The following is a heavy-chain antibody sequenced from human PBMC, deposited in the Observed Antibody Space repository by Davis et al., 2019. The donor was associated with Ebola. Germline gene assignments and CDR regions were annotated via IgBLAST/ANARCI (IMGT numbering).Heavy chain of an antibody. CDR3: ARGGGTYCSREMCPPPFDA. Sequence: MPSETLSLTCGVSGASFSDDYWSWIRQPPGKGLEWIGEINKSGVTYYNPSLKSRVSTSIDNSKNQFSLKFTSVVAADTAVYYCARGGGTYCSREMCPPPFDAWGQGTLVTVSS. CDR2: INKSGVT. V-gene: IGHV4-34*01. D-gene: IGHD5-24*01. CDR1: GASFSDDY. J-gene: IGHJ4*02.